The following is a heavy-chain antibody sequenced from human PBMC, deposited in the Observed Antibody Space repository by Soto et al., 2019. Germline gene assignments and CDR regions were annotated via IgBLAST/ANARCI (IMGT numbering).Heavy chain of an antibody. CDR1: GYTFVDYG. J-gene: IGHJ4*02. Sequence: QVQLVQSGAEVKKPGASVKVSCKASGYTFVDYGITWVRQAPGQELEWMGWMSAYYGSTDYAQKFQGRLTLTRDTSTSTAYMELRSLRPDDTAVYYCTREVELQRVIANGYWGQGTLVSVSS. CDR2: MSAYYGST. V-gene: IGHV1-18*01. CDR3: TREVELQRVIANGY. D-gene: IGHD3-10*01.